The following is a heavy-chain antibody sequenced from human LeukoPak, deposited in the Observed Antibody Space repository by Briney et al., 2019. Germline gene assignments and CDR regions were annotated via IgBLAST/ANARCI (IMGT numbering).Heavy chain of an antibody. J-gene: IGHJ4*02. Sequence: ASVKVSCKASGGTFSSYAISWVRQAPGQGLEWMGIINPSGGSTSYAQKFQGRVTMTRDMSTSTVYMELSSLRSEDTAVYYCARDKRRIEGLWDYWGQGTLVTVSS. CDR3: ARDKRRIEGLWDY. CDR1: GGTFSSYA. D-gene: IGHD5-18*01. CDR2: INPSGGST. V-gene: IGHV1-46*01.